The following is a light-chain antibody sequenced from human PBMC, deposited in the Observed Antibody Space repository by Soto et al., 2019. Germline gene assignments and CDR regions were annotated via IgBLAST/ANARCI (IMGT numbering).Light chain of an antibody. CDR2: AAS. CDR3: QQTYSTPGIT. J-gene: IGKJ3*01. Sequence: DIQMTQSPSSLSASVGDRVTITCRASQSISSYLNWYQQKPGKDPKLLIYAASSLQSGVPSRFSGSGSGTDFTLTISSLQPEDFATYYCQQTYSTPGITFGTGTKVDIK. V-gene: IGKV1-39*01. CDR1: QSISSY.